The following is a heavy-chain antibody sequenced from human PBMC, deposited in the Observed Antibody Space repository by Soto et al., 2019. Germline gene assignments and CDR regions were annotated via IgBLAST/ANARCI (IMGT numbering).Heavy chain of an antibody. CDR1: GFTFDDYA. V-gene: IGHV3-9*01. CDR2: ISWDSGSI. J-gene: IGHJ5*02. Sequence: EVQLVESGGGLVQPGRSLRLSCAASGFTFDDYAMHWVRQAPGKGLEWVSGISWDSGSIGYADSVKGRFTISRDNGKNSLYLQMNSLRVEDTSLYYCAKDISYYCSVSYYLTWGQGTLVTVSS. CDR3: AKDISYYCSVSYYLT. D-gene: IGHD3-10*01.